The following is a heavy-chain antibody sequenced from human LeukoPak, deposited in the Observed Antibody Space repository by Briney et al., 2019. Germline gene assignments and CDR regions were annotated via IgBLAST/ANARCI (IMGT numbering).Heavy chain of an antibody. CDR2: IRSGGNNK. CDR3: AKDSNWGFDQ. Sequence: GGSLRLSPGAPGFTFRTFGMHWGRHTPGKGLERVAFIRSGGNNKYYPDSVKGRLTISRDNSKYMLYLQMNRLRPEDTAVYYCAKDSNWGFDQWGQGTLLTVSS. D-gene: IGHD7-27*01. CDR1: GFTFRTFG. V-gene: IGHV3-30*02. J-gene: IGHJ4*02.